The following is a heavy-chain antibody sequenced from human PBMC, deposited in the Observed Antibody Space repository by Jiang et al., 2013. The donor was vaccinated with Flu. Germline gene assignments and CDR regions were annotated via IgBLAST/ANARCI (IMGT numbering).Heavy chain of an antibody. CDR1: GYTFTNYA. CDR2: INAGNGNT. CDR3: ASGGHAGSSGYYVDY. V-gene: IGHV1-3*01. J-gene: IGHJ4*02. Sequence: PGASVKVSCKASGYTFTNYAMHWVRQAPGQRLEWMGWINAGNGNTKYSQNFQGRVTITRDTAASTAYMELSSLRSEDTAVFYCASGGHAGSSGYYVDYWGQGTLVTVSS. D-gene: IGHD3-22*01.